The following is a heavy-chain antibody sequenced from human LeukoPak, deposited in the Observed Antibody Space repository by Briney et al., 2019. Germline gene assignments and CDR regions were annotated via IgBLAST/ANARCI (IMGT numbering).Heavy chain of an antibody. V-gene: IGHV1-69*05. Sequence: SVKVSCKASGGTFSSYAISWVRQAPGQGLEWMGGIVPIFGTANYAQKFQGRVTITTDESTSTAYMELSSLRSEDTAVYYCARGIVVVPAAMDHYYYYMDVWGKGTTVTVSS. CDR3: ARGIVVVPAAMDHYYYYMDV. J-gene: IGHJ6*03. CDR2: IVPIFGTA. D-gene: IGHD2-2*01. CDR1: GGTFSSYA.